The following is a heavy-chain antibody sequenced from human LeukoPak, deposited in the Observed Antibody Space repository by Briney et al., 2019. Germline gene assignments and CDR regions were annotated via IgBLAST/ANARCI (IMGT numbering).Heavy chain of an antibody. D-gene: IGHD2-15*01. J-gene: IGHJ4*02. V-gene: IGHV3-30-3*01. CDR2: ISYDGSNK. CDR1: GFTFSSYA. CDR3: AKGTFVVVVAATGYYFDY. Sequence: GGSLRLSCAASGFTFSSYAMNWVRQAPGKGLEWVALISYDGSNKNYADSVKGRFTISRDNSKNTLYLQMNSLRAEDTAVYYCAKGTFVVVVAATGYYFDYWGQGTLVTVSS.